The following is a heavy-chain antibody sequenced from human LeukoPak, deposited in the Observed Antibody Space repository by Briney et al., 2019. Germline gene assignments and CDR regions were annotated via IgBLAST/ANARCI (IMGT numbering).Heavy chain of an antibody. J-gene: IGHJ3*02. CDR2: LYSGGST. CDR3: ASRDDFWSGYYFDI. V-gene: IGHV3-66*02. D-gene: IGHD3-3*01. Sequence: GGSLRLSCAASGFTFSSYWMSWVRQAPGKGLEWVSLLYSGGSTYYADSVKGRFTISRDNSKNTLYLQMNSLRPEDTAVYYCASRDDFWSGYYFDIWGQGTMVTVSS. CDR1: GFTFSSYW.